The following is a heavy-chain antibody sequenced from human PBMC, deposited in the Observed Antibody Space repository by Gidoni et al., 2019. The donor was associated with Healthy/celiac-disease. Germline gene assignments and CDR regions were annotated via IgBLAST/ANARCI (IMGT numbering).Heavy chain of an antibody. CDR1: GYTFTSSG. J-gene: IGHJ5*02. CDR3: ARDRHLRVVAVAGPNWFDP. Sequence: QVQLVQSGAEVKKPGASVKVSCKASGYTFTSSGISWVRQAPGQGLEWMGWISAYNGNTNYAQKLQGRVTMTTDTSTSTAYMELRSLRSDDTAVYYCARDRHLRVVAVAGPNWFDPWGQGTLVTVSS. CDR2: ISAYNGNT. D-gene: IGHD6-19*01. V-gene: IGHV1-18*01.